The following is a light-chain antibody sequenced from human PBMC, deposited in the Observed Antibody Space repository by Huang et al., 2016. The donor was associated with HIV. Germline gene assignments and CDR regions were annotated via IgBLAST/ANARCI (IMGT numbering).Light chain of an antibody. Sequence: EIVLTQSPVTLSLSPGDRATLSCRASQSIGTYLAWYQQKSGQAPRLLIYDASNRAAGVPARFSASGSETDFTLTIDSLDPDDFAVYHCQQRSKWPLTFGGGTKVEMK. CDR2: DAS. J-gene: IGKJ4*01. V-gene: IGKV3-11*01. CDR3: QQRSKWPLT. CDR1: QSIGTY.